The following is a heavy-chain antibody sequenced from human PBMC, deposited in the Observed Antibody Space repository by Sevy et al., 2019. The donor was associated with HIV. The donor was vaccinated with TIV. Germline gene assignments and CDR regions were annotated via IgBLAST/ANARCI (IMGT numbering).Heavy chain of an antibody. V-gene: IGHV1-24*01. CDR2: FDPEDGET. Sequence: ASVKVSCKVSGYTLTELSMHWVRQAPGKGLEWMGGFDPEDGETIYAQKFQGRVTMTEDTSTDTAYMELSSLRSEDTAVYYCATLIRGYGGYDRFDYWGQGTLVTVSS. D-gene: IGHD5-12*01. CDR3: ATLIRGYGGYDRFDY. CDR1: GYTLTELS. J-gene: IGHJ4*02.